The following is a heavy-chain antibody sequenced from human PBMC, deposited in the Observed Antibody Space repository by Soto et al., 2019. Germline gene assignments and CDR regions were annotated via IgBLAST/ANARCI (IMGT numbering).Heavy chain of an antibody. CDR2: ISGSGGST. CDR3: AKDSEYRRGFDY. V-gene: IGHV3-23*01. Sequence: SLRLSCAASGFTFSSYAMSWVRQAPGKGLEWVSAISGSGGSTYYADSVKGRFTISRDNSKNTLYLQMNSLRAEDTAVYYCAKDSEYRRGFDYWGQGTLVTSPQ. D-gene: IGHD5-18*01. CDR1: GFTFSSYA. J-gene: IGHJ4*02.